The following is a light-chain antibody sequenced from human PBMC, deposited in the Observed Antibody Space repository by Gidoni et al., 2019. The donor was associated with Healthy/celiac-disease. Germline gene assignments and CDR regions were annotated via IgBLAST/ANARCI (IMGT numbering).Light chain of an antibody. CDR3: QQYYSYPSLT. CDR1: QVIGSY. J-gene: IGKJ4*01. V-gene: IGKV1-8*01. Sequence: AIRMTQSPSSFSASTRDRVTITCRASQVIGSYLAWYQQKPGKAPKLLVCAASTLQSGVPSRFSGSVSGTDFTLTISCLQSEDFSTYYCQQYYSYPSLTFGGGTKVEIK. CDR2: AAS.